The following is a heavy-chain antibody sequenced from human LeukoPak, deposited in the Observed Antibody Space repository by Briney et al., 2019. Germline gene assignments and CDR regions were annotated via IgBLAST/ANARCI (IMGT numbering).Heavy chain of an antibody. CDR3: ARDGMAVAVAGTGIDY. CDR2: ISSGSSYI. D-gene: IGHD6-19*01. V-gene: IGHV3-21*01. CDR1: GFTFSSYS. Sequence: GGSLRLSCAASGFTFSSYSMNWVRQAPGKGLEWVSVISSGSSYIYYADSVKGRFTISRDNDKNSLYLQMNSLRAEDTAEYYCARDGMAVAVAGTGIDYWGQGTLVTVSS. J-gene: IGHJ4*02.